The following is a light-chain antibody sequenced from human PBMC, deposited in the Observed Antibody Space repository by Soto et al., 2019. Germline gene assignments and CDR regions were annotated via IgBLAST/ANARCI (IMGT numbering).Light chain of an antibody. J-gene: IGKJ4*01. CDR1: QSISSW. CDR2: DAS. CDR3: QQYDNYKPLT. V-gene: IGKV1-5*01. Sequence: DIQMTQSPSTLSASVGDRVTITCPASQSISSWLAWYQQKPGKAPKLLIFDASSLESGTPSRFSGRRSGTQFTLTINGLQPDDFATYYCQQYDNYKPLTFGGGTKVDIK.